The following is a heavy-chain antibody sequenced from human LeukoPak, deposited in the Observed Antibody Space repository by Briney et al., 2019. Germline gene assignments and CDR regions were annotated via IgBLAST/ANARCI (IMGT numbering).Heavy chain of an antibody. CDR3: ARDRFAGPTYYDSSGYLYYYYGMDV. Sequence: ASVKVSCKASGGTFSSYAISWVRQAPGQGLEWMGGIIPIFGTANYAQKFQGRVTITADESTSTAYMELNSLRSEDTAVYYCARDRFAGPTYYDSSGYLYYYYGMDVWGQGTTVTVSS. D-gene: IGHD3-22*01. J-gene: IGHJ6*02. V-gene: IGHV1-69*13. CDR1: GGTFSSYA. CDR2: IIPIFGTA.